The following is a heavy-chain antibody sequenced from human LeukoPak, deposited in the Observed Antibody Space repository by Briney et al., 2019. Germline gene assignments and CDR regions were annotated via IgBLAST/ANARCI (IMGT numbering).Heavy chain of an antibody. Sequence: QSGGSLRLSCAAFGFTFSNYWMHWVRQAPGRGLVWVSGISSHGSSTNHADSVKGRFTISRDNAKNTLHLQMNSLRAEDTAVYYCASGYGDLGAYWGQGTLVTVSS. CDR2: ISSHGSST. J-gene: IGHJ4*02. CDR1: GFTFSNYW. V-gene: IGHV3-74*01. D-gene: IGHD4-17*01. CDR3: ASGYGDLGAY.